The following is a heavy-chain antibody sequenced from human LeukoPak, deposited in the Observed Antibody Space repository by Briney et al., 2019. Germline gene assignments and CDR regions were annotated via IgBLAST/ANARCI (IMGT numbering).Heavy chain of an antibody. CDR1: GFTFSSYA. CDR2: ISGSGSTI. V-gene: IGHV3-23*01. CDR3: ARAGTALYFDY. J-gene: IGHJ4*02. Sequence: GGSRRLSCAASGFTFSSYAMSWVRQAPGKGLEWVSAISGSGSTIYYADSVKGRFTISRDNAKNSLYLQMNSLRAEDTAVYYCARAGTALYFDYWGQGTLVTVSS. D-gene: IGHD5-18*01.